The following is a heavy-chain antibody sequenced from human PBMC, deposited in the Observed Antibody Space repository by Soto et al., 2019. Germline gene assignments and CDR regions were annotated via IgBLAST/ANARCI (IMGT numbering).Heavy chain of an antibody. Sequence: GESLKISCKGSGYSFTSYWIGWVRQMPGKGLEWMGIIYPGDSDTRYSPSFRGQVTISADKSISTAYLQWSSLKASDTAMYYCARSPVVTTYYFDYWGQGTLVTVSS. CDR1: GYSFTSYW. V-gene: IGHV5-51*01. CDR2: IYPGDSDT. D-gene: IGHD2-15*01. CDR3: ARSPVVTTYYFDY. J-gene: IGHJ4*02.